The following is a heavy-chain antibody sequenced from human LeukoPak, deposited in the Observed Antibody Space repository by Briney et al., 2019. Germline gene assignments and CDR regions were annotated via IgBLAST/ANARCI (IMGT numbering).Heavy chain of an antibody. V-gene: IGHV3-7*01. J-gene: IGHJ4*02. CDR1: GFTFSSYW. Sequence: GGSLRLSCAASGFTFSSYWMSWVRQAPGKGLEWVANIKQDGSEKYYVDSVKGRFTISRGNAKNSLYLQMNSLRAEDTAVYYCAREDGDMVRGVLGYWGQGTLVTVSS. CDR3: AREDGDMVRGVLGY. D-gene: IGHD3-10*01. CDR2: IKQDGSEK.